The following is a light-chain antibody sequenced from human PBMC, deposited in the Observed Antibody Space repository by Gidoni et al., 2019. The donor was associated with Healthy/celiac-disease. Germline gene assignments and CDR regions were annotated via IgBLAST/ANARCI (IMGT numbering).Light chain of an antibody. CDR3: SSYTSSSTLNVV. CDR1: SSDVGGYNY. J-gene: IGLJ2*01. V-gene: IGLV2-14*01. CDR2: EVS. Sequence: QSALTQPASMSGSPGQSIPISCTGPSSDVGGYNYVSWYQQHPGKAPKLMIYEVSNRPPGVSNRFSGSKSGNTASLTISGLQAEDEADYYCSSYTSSSTLNVVFGGGTKLTVL.